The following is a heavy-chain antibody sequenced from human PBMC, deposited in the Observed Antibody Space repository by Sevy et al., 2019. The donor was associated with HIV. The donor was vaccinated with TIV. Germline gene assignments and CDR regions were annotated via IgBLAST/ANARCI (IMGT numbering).Heavy chain of an antibody. V-gene: IGHV3-53*01. J-gene: IGHJ4*02. CDR3: ARERIVGATWGGFDY. CDR2: IYSGGST. CDR1: GFTVSRNY. Sequence: GGSLRLSCAASGFTVSRNYMSWVRQAPGKGLEWVSVIYSGGSTYYADSVKGRFTMSRDNSKNTLYLQMNSLRAEETAVYYCARERIVGATWGGFDYWGQGTLVTVSS. D-gene: IGHD1-26*01.